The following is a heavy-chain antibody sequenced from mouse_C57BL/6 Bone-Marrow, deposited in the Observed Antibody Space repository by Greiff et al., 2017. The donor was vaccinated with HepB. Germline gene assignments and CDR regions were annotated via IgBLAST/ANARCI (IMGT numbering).Heavy chain of an antibody. V-gene: IGHV1-69*01. CDR3: ANRDAMDY. CDR1: GYTFTSYW. Sequence: QVQLQQPGAELVMPGASVKLSCKASGYTFTSYWMHWVKQRPGQGLEWIGEIDPSDSYTNYNQKFKGKSTLTVDKSSSTAYMQLSSLTSEDSAVYYCANRDAMDYWGQGTSVTVSS. J-gene: IGHJ4*01. CDR2: IDPSDSYT.